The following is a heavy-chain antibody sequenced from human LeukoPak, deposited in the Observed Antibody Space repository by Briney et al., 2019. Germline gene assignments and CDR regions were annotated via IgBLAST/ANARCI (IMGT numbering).Heavy chain of an antibody. CDR2: IHHTGKN. Sequence: ETLSLTCAVSGVSITSYYWNWIRQPPGKGLEWIGYIHHTGKNWYNPPLQSRVTLSVDTSKSEFSLRLNSVTAADTAVYYCAKWHEKLLAFDSWGQGTLVTVSS. CDR3: AKWHEKLLAFDS. V-gene: IGHV4-59*01. D-gene: IGHD1-7*01. J-gene: IGHJ4*02. CDR1: GVSITSYY.